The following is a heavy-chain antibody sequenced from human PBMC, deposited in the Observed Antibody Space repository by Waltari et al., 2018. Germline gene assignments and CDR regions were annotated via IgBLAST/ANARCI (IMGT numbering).Heavy chain of an antibody. CDR1: GFTLRNAW. Sequence: EVQFVESGGGLVKPGGSLRLSCTASGFTLRNAWMSWVRQAPGKGPEWVGRIKSQSDGGTRDYAAPVKGRFSISREDSKNLMFLQMNSLTIEDTAVYYCTTDPLGPWGQGTLVTVSS. CDR3: TTDPLGP. CDR2: IKSQSDGGTR. V-gene: IGHV3-15*01. J-gene: IGHJ5*02.